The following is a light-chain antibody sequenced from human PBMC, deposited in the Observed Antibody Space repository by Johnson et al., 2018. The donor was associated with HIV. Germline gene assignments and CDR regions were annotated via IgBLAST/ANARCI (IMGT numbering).Light chain of an antibody. CDR2: ENN. J-gene: IGLJ1*01. CDR3: GTWDSSLSASYV. CDR1: SSNIGNNY. Sequence: QPVLTQPPSVSAAPGQKVTISCSGSSSNIGNNYVSWYQQLPGTAPKLLIYENNKRPSGIPDRFSGSQSGTSATLGITGLQTGDEADYYCGTWDSSLSASYVFGTGTKVTVL. V-gene: IGLV1-51*02.